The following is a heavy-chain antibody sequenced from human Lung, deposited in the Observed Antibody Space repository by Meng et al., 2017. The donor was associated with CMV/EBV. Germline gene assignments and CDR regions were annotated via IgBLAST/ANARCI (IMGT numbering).Heavy chain of an antibody. Sequence: ETLSLXCAVYGGSFSGYYWSCIRQLPGKWLEWIGEINHSGSINYNPSFKSRVTISVDTSKDQFSLKLNTVNAADTAVYSCDRAPIISDFLCGQVSNYFDNWXQGTXVTVSS. D-gene: IGHD3-3*01. V-gene: IGHV4-34*01. J-gene: IGHJ4*02. CDR2: INHSGSI. CDR3: DRAPIISDFLCGQVSNYFDN. CDR1: GGSFSGYY.